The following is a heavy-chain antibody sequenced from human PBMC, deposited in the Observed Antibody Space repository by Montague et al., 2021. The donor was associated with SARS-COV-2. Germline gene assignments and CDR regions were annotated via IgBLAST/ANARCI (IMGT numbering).Heavy chain of an antibody. CDR3: AREGGWLSRGSYYFDY. CDR2: IYYSGXT. CDR1: GGSISSSSYY. Sequence: SETLSLTCTVSGGSISSSSYYWGWIRQPPGKGPEWIGSIYYSGXTXYXXXXKXRVTISVDTSKNQFSLKLSSVTAADTAVYYCAREGGWLSRGSYYFDYWGQGTLVTVS. V-gene: IGHV4-39*07. J-gene: IGHJ4*02. D-gene: IGHD3-22*01.